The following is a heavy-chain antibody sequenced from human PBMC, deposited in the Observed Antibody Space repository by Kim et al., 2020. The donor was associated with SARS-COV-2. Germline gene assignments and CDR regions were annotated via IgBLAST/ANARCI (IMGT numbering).Heavy chain of an antibody. J-gene: IGHJ6*02. CDR2: INTNTGNP. Sequence: ASVKVSCKASGYTFTSYAMNWVRQAPGQGLEWMGWINTNTGNPTYAQGFTGRFVFSLDTSVSTAYLQISSLKAEDTAVYYCARDVYVRFFPSWSMDVWGHGTTGTASS. V-gene: IGHV7-4-1*02. D-gene: IGHD3-3*01. CDR1: GYTFTSYA. CDR3: ARDVYVRFFPSWSMDV.